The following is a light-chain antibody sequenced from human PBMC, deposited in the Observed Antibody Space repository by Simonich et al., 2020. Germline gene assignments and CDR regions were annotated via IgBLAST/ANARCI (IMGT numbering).Light chain of an antibody. J-gene: IGLJ3*02. CDR2: VNS. CDR1: SSNIGAGYD. Sequence: QSVLTQPPSVSGAPGQRVTISCTGSSSNIGAGYDVHWYQQLPGTAPKLLIDVNSNRPSGVPDRFSGSKSGTSASLAITGLQAEDAADYYCQSYDSSLSGFWVFGGGTKLTVL. V-gene: IGLV1-40*01. CDR3: QSYDSSLSGFWV.